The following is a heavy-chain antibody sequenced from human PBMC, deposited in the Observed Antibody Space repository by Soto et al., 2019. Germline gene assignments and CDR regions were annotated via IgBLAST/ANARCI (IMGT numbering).Heavy chain of an antibody. V-gene: IGHV3-74*01. Sequence: GGSLRLSCAASGFTFSSYWMHWVRQAPGKGLVWVSRINSDGRSTSYADSVKGRFTISRDNAKNTLYLQMNSLRAEDAAVYYCAREDGSIVGATEAFDIWGQGTMVTVSS. CDR3: AREDGSIVGATEAFDI. D-gene: IGHD1-26*01. CDR2: INSDGRST. J-gene: IGHJ3*02. CDR1: GFTFSSYW.